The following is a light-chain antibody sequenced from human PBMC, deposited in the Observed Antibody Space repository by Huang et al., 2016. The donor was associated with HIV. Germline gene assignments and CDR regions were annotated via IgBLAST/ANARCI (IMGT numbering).Light chain of an antibody. CDR2: AAA. Sequence: IQLTQSPSSLSASVGDRVTITCRASQGISSFLAWYQQKPGKAPKLLMYAAATLHSGVPLRFSGSGSGTDFTLTISSLQPEDFATYYCQQFNNYPLTFGGGTKVEIK. CDR3: QQFNNYPLT. J-gene: IGKJ4*01. V-gene: IGKV1-9*01. CDR1: QGISSF.